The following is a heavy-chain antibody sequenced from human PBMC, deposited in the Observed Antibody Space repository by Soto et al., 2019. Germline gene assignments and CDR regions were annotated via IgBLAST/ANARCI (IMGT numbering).Heavy chain of an antibody. CDR1: GFTFSDYY. D-gene: IGHD2-2*01. CDR2: ISSSSSYT. CDR3: ARRPSRYCSSTTCYASDY. V-gene: IGHV3-11*03. Sequence: GGSLRLSCAASGFTFSDYYMSWIRQAPGKGLEWVSYISSSSSYTNYADSVKGRFTISRDNAKNSLYLQMNSLRAEDTALYYCARRPSRYCSSTTCYASDYWGQGTLVTVSS. J-gene: IGHJ4*02.